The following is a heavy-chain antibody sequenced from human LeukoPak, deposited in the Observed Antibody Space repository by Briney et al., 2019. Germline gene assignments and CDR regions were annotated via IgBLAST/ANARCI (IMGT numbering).Heavy chain of an antibody. D-gene: IGHD6-19*01. CDR2: IIPILGIA. CDR1: GYTFTGYY. CDR3: ARDLGSIAVAGYFDY. Sequence: SVKVSCKASGYTFTGYYMHWVRQAPGQGLEWMGRIIPILGIANYAQKFQGRVTITADKSTSTAYMELSSLRSEDTAVYYCARDLGSIAVAGYFDYWGQGTLVTVSS. J-gene: IGHJ4*02. V-gene: IGHV1-69*04.